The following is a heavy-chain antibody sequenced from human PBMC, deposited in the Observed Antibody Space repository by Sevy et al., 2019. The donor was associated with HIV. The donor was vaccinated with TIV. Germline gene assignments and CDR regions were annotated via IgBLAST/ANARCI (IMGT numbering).Heavy chain of an antibody. CDR2: ISSNSSTI. J-gene: IGHJ4*02. Sequence: GSLRLSCAASGFTFSSYSMNWVRQAPGKGLEWVSYISSNSSTIYYADSVKGRFTISRDNAKNSLYLQMNSLRDEDTAVYYCARAKNYDFWSGSPLFDYWGQGTLVTVSS. CDR1: GFTFSSYS. V-gene: IGHV3-48*02. CDR3: ARAKNYDFWSGSPLFDY. D-gene: IGHD3-3*01.